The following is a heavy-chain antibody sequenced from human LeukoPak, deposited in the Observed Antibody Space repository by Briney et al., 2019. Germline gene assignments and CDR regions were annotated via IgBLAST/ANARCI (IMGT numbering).Heavy chain of an antibody. CDR3: AKDLHGVADTSYYFDY. Sequence: GGSLRLSCAASGITFSNYGMHWVRQAPGKGLEWVAAISYDGTNKYYADSVKGRSTISRDNSKNTLYLQMNGLRAEDTAVFYCAKDLHGVADTSYYFDYWGRGTLVTVSS. J-gene: IGHJ4*02. CDR2: ISYDGTNK. V-gene: IGHV3-30*18. D-gene: IGHD6-19*01. CDR1: GITFSNYG.